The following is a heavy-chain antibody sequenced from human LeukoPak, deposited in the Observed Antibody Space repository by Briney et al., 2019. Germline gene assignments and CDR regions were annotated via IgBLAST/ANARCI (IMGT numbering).Heavy chain of an antibody. J-gene: IGHJ4*02. CDR2: IYSGGST. CDR1: GFTVSSNY. CDR3: ARSDYYDSSSYLDY. Sequence: GGSLRLSCAVSGFTVSSNYMSWVRQAPGKGLEWVSAIYSGGSTHYADSVKGRFTISRDNSNNTLYLQMNSLRAEDTAVYYCARSDYYDSSSYLDYWGQGTLVTVPS. D-gene: IGHD3-22*01. V-gene: IGHV3-53*01.